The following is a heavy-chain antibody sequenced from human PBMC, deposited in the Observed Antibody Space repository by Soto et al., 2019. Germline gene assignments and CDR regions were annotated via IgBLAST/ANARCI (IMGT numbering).Heavy chain of an antibody. D-gene: IGHD3-10*01. CDR2: IYHSGST. Sequence: SETLSLTCAVSGGSISSGGYSWSWIRQPPGKGLEWIGYIYHSGSTYYTPSLKSRLTISVDRSKNQFSLKLSSVTAADTAVYYCSRFGESSNWFDPWGQGTLVTVS. CDR3: SRFGESSNWFDP. CDR1: GGSISSGGYS. V-gene: IGHV4-30-2*01. J-gene: IGHJ5*02.